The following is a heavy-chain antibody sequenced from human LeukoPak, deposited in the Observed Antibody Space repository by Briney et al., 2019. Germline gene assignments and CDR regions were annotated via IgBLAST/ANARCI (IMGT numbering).Heavy chain of an antibody. D-gene: IGHD1-26*01. Sequence: SETLSLTCTVSGGSISSFYWSWIRRPPGKGLEWIGYINYSGNINYNPSLKSRVTISVDTSRNQFSLKLSSATAADTAVYYCARGYSGTYCYMDVWGKGATVTVSS. V-gene: IGHV4-59*01. CDR2: INYSGNI. J-gene: IGHJ6*03. CDR1: GGSISSFY. CDR3: ARGYSGTYCYMDV.